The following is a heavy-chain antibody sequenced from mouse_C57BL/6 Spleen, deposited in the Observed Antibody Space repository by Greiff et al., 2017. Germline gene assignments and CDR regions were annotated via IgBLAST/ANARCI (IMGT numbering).Heavy chain of an antibody. V-gene: IGHV5-9-1*02. J-gene: IGHJ1*03. D-gene: IGHD1-1*01. CDR1: GFTFSSYA. CDR2: ISSGGDYI. Sequence: EVKVVESGEGLVKPGGSLKLSCAASGFTFSSYAMSWVRQTPEKRLEWVAYISSGGDYIYYADTVKGRFTISRDNARNTLYLQMSSLTSEDTAMYYCTRGNYYGSPWYFDVWGTGTTVTVSS. CDR3: TRGNYYGSPWYFDV.